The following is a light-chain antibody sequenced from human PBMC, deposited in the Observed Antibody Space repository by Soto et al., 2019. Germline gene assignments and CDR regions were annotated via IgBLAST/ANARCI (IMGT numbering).Light chain of an antibody. J-gene: IGKJ5*01. V-gene: IGKV3-11*01. CDR3: QQRQYWPPIT. CDR2: DTS. CDR1: QSVSSY. Sequence: VLTQSPATPSLSPGERATLSCRDSQSVSSYLAWYQQKPGQAPRLLIYDTSNRATGVPARFSGSGSGTDFTLTISSLEPEDCAIYYCQQRQYWPPITLGQGTRLEIK.